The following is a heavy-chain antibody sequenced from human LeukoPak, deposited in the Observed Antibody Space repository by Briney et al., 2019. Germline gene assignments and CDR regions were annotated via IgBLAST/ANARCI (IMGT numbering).Heavy chain of an antibody. CDR1: GGSFSGYY. CDR2: INHSGST. D-gene: IGHD5-18*01. Sequence: SETLSLTCAVYGGSFSGYYWSWVRQPPGKGLEWIGEINHSGSTNYNPSLKSRVTISVDTSKNQFSLKLSSVTAADTAVYYCAREDSYGSYYDYWGQGTLVTVSS. J-gene: IGHJ4*02. CDR3: AREDSYGSYYDY. V-gene: IGHV4-34*01.